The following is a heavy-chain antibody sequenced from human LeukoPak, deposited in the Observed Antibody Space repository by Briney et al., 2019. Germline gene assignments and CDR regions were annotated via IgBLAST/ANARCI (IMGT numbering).Heavy chain of an antibody. V-gene: IGHV3-7*01. CDR2: IKQDGSEK. CDR3: ATGIVGAPVDY. J-gene: IGHJ4*02. D-gene: IGHD1-26*01. Sequence: PSETLSLTCTVSGGSISSSSYYWGWIRQLPGKGLEWVANIKQDGSEKYYVDSVKGRFTISRDNSKNTLYLQMNSLRAEDTAVYYCATGIVGAPVDYWGQGTLVTVSS. CDR1: GGSISSSSYY.